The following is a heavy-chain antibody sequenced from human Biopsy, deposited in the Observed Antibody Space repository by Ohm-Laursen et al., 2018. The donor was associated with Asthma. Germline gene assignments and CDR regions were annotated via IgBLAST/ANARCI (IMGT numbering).Heavy chain of an antibody. D-gene: IGHD1-14*01. V-gene: IGHV4-34*01. CDR1: GASFSDYS. CDR3: ARGPEMDA. Sequence: TLSLTCTVSGASFSDYSWTWIRQPPGKGLEWIGKITHAGWTDYNPSLMSRVTISVDTSKTQVSLRLRSVTAADTAEYFCARGPEMDAWGQGTTVTVSS. CDR2: ITHAGWT. J-gene: IGHJ6*02.